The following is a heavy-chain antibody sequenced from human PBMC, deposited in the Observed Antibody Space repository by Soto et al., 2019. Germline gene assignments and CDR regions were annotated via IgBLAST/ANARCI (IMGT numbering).Heavy chain of an antibody. CDR2: IWHSGST. V-gene: IGHV4-59*01. Sequence: SETLSLTCIVSGGSISSSYWSWIRQPPGKGLEWIGYIWHSGSTNSNPSLKSRVTISVDTSKNQFSLRLSSVTAADTAVYYCARGSGVVYDWGQGTLVTVS. CDR3: ARGSGVVYD. CDR1: GGSISSSY. D-gene: IGHD2-15*01. J-gene: IGHJ4*02.